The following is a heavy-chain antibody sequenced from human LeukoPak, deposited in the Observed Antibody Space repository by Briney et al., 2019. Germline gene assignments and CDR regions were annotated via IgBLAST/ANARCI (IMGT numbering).Heavy chain of an antibody. Sequence: PGGSLRLSCAASGFTFASFAMVWVRQAPGKGLEWVSVIGSDNGGIQYADSVKGRFTISRDNSKNTLYLQMNSLRAEDTAVYYCAKCDGPSGSYYDYWGQGTLVTVSS. D-gene: IGHD1-26*01. CDR1: GFTFASFA. V-gene: IGHV3-23*01. J-gene: IGHJ4*02. CDR2: IGSDNGGI. CDR3: AKCDGPSGSYYDY.